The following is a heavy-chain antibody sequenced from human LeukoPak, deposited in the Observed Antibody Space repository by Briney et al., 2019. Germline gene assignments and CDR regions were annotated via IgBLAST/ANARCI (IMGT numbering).Heavy chain of an antibody. D-gene: IGHD6-19*01. CDR1: GFTFTDYY. V-gene: IGHV3-11*01. Sequence: GGSLRLSCAASGFTFTDYYMNWIRQAPGKGLEWVLYISSSGTATHYADSVRGRFTISRDNANSSLFLQMNSLRVEDAAVYFCARGSSAWPRNAFDIWGQGTMVTVSS. CDR2: ISSSGTAT. CDR3: ARGSSAWPRNAFDI. J-gene: IGHJ3*02.